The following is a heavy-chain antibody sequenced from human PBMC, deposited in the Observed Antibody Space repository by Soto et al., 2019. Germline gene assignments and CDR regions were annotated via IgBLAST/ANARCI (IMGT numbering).Heavy chain of an antibody. V-gene: IGHV1-8*01. J-gene: IGHJ4*02. CDR2: VNPNSGNT. D-gene: IGHD4-17*01. CDR1: GFTFTSYD. CDR3: ARVPFVNFGDSVPFDY. Sequence: ASVKVSCKTSGFTFTSYDINWVRQATGQGLEWMGWVNPNSGNTDYAQKFQGRVTMTRNTSITTAYMELSSLRSEDTAVYYCARVPFVNFGDSVPFDYWGKGTLVTVSS.